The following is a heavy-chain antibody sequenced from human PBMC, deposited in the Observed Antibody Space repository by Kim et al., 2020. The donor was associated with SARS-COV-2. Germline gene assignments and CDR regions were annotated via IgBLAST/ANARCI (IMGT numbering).Heavy chain of an antibody. V-gene: IGHV3-23*01. CDR3: AKDRLTLNYYDSSGYYYGRYFFDY. Sequence: GGSLRLSCATYGFTFNSYAMSWVRQAPGKGLDWVSGISGDDISTYYADCVKGRFTISRDNSKNTLYLQMNSLRAEDTAVYYCAKDRLTLNYYDSSGYYYGRYFFDYWGQGTVVTVSS. D-gene: IGHD3-22*01. J-gene: IGHJ4*02. CDR1: GFTFNSYA. CDR2: ISGDDIST.